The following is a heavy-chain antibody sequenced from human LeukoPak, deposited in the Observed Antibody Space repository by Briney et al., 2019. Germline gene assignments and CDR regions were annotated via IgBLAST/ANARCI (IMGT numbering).Heavy chain of an antibody. CDR3: ARGGLEYYDFWSGSIAYYYYYMDV. Sequence: SGTLSLTCAVSGGSISSSNWWSWVRQPPGKGLEWIGEIYHSGSTNYNPSLKSRVTISVDTSKNQFSLKLSSVTAADTAVYYCARGGLEYYDFWSGSIAYYYYYMDVWGKGTTVTVSS. CDR2: IYHSGST. V-gene: IGHV4-4*02. D-gene: IGHD3-3*01. CDR1: GGSISSSNW. J-gene: IGHJ6*03.